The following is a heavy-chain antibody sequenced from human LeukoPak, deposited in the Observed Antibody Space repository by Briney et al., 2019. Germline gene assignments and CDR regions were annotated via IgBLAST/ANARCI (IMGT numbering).Heavy chain of an antibody. Sequence: GSLRLSCAASGFTFSDYYMSWIRQAPGKGLEWVSYISSSGSTIYYAGSVKGRFTISRDNAKNSLYLQMNSLRAEDTAVYYCARDSYDYLWGPYYYYGMDVWGQGTTVTVSS. CDR3: ARDSYDYLWGPYYYYGMDV. V-gene: IGHV3-11*01. J-gene: IGHJ6*02. CDR2: ISSSGSTI. D-gene: IGHD3-16*01. CDR1: GFTFSDYY.